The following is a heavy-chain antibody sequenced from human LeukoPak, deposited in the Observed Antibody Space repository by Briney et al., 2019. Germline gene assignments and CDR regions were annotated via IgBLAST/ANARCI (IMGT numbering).Heavy chain of an antibody. Sequence: SETLSLTCTVSGDSVSNGNYYWSWLRQPPGKALEWIGYIYYTGKTYYNPSLEGRVTILVDTPRNHFSVKLSSVTAADTAVYYCARGPSMTTVTKFDYWGQGTLVTVSS. V-gene: IGHV4-61*03. J-gene: IGHJ4*02. CDR1: GDSVSNGNYY. CDR3: ARGPSMTTVTKFDY. D-gene: IGHD4-11*01. CDR2: IYYTGKT.